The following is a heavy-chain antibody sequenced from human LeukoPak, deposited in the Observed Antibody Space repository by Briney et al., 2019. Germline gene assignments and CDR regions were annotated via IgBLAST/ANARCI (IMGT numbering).Heavy chain of an antibody. Sequence: ASVKVSCKASGYTFTSYAMHWVRQAPGQRLEWMGWINAGNGNTKYSQEFQGRVTITRDTSASTAYMELSSLRSEDMAVYYCARFDDYGGRALDYWGQGTLVTVSS. CDR1: GYTFTSYA. J-gene: IGHJ4*02. CDR3: ARFDDYGGRALDY. V-gene: IGHV1-3*03. CDR2: INAGNGNT. D-gene: IGHD4-23*01.